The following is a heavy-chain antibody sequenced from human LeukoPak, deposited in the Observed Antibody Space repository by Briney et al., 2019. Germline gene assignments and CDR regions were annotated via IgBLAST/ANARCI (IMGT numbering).Heavy chain of an antibody. CDR1: GFTFSSYG. D-gene: IGHD2-2*01. Sequence: RGSLRLSCAASGFTFSSYGMHWVRQAPGKGLEWVAFIRYDGSNKYYADSVKGRFTISIDNSKNTLYLQMNNMRASVTAVYYCAKEVDCSCTSCLFDYWGQGTLVTVSS. CDR2: IRYDGSNK. V-gene: IGHV3-30*02. J-gene: IGHJ4*02. CDR3: AKEVDCSCTSCLFDY.